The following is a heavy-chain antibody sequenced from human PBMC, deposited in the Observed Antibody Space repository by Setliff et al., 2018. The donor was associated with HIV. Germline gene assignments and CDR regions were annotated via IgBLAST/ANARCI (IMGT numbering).Heavy chain of an antibody. CDR1: GGSFSGYY. CDR3: ASRVPAARHFDY. CDR2: INHSGST. Sequence: PSETLSLTCAVYGGSFSGYYWSWIRQPPGKGLEWIGEINHSGSTNYNPSLKSRVTISVDTSMDQFSLKLNSVTAADTAVYYCASRVPAARHFDYWGQGTLVTVSS. J-gene: IGHJ4*02. V-gene: IGHV4-34*01. D-gene: IGHD2-2*01.